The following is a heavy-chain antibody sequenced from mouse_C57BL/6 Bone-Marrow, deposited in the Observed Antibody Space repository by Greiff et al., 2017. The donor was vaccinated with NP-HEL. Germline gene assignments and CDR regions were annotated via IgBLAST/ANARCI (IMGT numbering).Heavy chain of an antibody. V-gene: IGHV1-64*01. CDR3: ASVHDCYYYWYFDV. CDR2: IHPNSGST. Sequence: QVQLQQPGAELVKPGASVKLSCKASGYTFTSYWMHWVKQRPGQGLEWIGMIHPNSGSTKYNEKFKSKATLTVDKSSSTAYMQLSSLTSEDAAVYYCASVHDCYYYWYFDVWGTGTTVTVSS. D-gene: IGHD2-3*01. J-gene: IGHJ1*03. CDR1: GYTFTSYW.